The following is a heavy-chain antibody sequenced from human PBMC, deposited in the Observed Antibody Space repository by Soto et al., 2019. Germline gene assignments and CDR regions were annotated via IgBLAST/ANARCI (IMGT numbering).Heavy chain of an antibody. D-gene: IGHD6-19*01. Sequence: GGSLRLSCAASGFTFSSYAMSWVRQAPGKGLEWVSAISGSGGSTYYADSVKGRFTISRDNSKNTLYLQMNSLRAEDTAVYYCAKDSSARNYYYYGMDVWGQGTTVTVSS. CDR1: GFTFSSYA. J-gene: IGHJ6*02. V-gene: IGHV3-23*01. CDR3: AKDSSARNYYYYGMDV. CDR2: ISGSGGST.